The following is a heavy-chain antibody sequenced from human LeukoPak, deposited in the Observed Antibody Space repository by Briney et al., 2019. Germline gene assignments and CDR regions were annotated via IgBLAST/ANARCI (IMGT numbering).Heavy chain of an antibody. CDR2: INPNSGGT. D-gene: IGHD2-2*01. CDR1: GYTFTGYY. CDR3: ARAPDIVVVPAAFYYMDV. V-gene: IGHV1-2*02. J-gene: IGHJ6*03. Sequence: GASVKVSCKASGYTFTGYYMHWVRQAPGQGLEWMGWINPNSGGTNYAQKFQGRVTMTRDTSISTAYMELSRLRSDDTTVYYCARAPDIVVVPAAFYYMDVWGKGTTVTVSS.